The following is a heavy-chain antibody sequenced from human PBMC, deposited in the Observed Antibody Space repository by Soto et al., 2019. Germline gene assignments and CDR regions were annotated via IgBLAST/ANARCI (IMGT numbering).Heavy chain of an antibody. D-gene: IGHD2-21*02. CDR3: ARHSPYCGGDCLDY. J-gene: IGHJ4*02. V-gene: IGHV4-59*08. Sequence: QVQLQESGPRLVKPSETLSLTCTVSGGSISSYYWSWIRQPPGKGLEWIGYIYYSGSTNYNPSLKSRVTISVDTSKNQFSLKLSSVTAADTAVYYCARHSPYCGGDCLDYWGQGTLVTVSS. CDR1: GGSISSYY. CDR2: IYYSGST.